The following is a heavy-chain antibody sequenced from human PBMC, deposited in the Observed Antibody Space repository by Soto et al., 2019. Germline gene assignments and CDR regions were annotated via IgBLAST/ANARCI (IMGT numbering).Heavy chain of an antibody. CDR3: AKDNEGYYDILTGPAYFDY. J-gene: IGHJ4*02. V-gene: IGHV3-23*01. Sequence: GGSLRLSCAASGFTFSSYAMSWVRQAPGKGLEWVSAISGSGGSTYYADSVKGRFTISRDNSKNTLYLQMNSLRVEDTAVYYCAKDNEGYYDILTGPAYFDYWGQGTLVTVSS. CDR2: ISGSGGST. CDR1: GFTFSSYA. D-gene: IGHD3-9*01.